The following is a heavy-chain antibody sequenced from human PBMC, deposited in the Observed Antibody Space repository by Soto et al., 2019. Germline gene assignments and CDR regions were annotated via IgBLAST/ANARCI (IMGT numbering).Heavy chain of an antibody. D-gene: IGHD3-16*02. CDR2: IVPMLGTP. CDR3: ASNGTYRSSLSLSSGMDV. J-gene: IGHJ6*02. Sequence: QVQLVQSGAEVKEPGSSVRVSCKASGGTFDNFIMNWVRQTPGRGLEWMGGIVPMLGTPTYAEKFKGRVTISATGSTSTMYMEVTRLRSEDTAIYYCASNGTYRSSLSLSSGMDVWGQGTTVTVSS. V-gene: IGHV1-69*01. CDR1: GGTFDNFI.